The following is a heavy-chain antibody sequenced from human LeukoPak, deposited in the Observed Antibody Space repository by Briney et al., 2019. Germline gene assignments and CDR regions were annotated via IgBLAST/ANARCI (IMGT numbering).Heavy chain of an antibody. Sequence: PGGSLRLSCAASGFTFSNYGMHWVRQAPGEGLDWVAFISYDGSNTYYADSVKGRFTISRDNSKNTLYLQMNSLRTEDTAVYYCVKGYGSGSYSTDYWGQGTLITVSS. CDR2: ISYDGSNT. D-gene: IGHD3-10*01. V-gene: IGHV3-30*18. CDR1: GFTFSNYG. J-gene: IGHJ4*02. CDR3: VKGYGSGSYSTDY.